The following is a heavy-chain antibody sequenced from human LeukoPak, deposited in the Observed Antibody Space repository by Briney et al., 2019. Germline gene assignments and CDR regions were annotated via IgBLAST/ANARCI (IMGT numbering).Heavy chain of an antibody. V-gene: IGHV3-23*01. CDR2: ISDSGNT. Sequence: GGSLRLSCAASGFTFSSYAMSWVRQAPGKGLEWVSAISDSGNTYHADSVTGRFTISRDSSKNTLLLQMNRLRPEDAAVYYCAKAPVTTCRGAYCYPFDYWGQGTLVTVSS. CDR1: GFTFSSYA. D-gene: IGHD2-21*01. J-gene: IGHJ4*02. CDR3: AKAPVTTCRGAYCYPFDY.